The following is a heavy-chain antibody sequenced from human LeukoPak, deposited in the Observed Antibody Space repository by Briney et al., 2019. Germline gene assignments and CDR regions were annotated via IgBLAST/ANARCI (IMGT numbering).Heavy chain of an antibody. CDR1: GASISSGSYY. V-gene: IGHV4-61*02. CDR2: IYTTGST. Sequence: SQTLSLTCTVSGASISSGSYYWSWIRQPVGKGLEWIGRIYTTGSTSYNPSLKSRVTVSIDTSKNQFSLELSSVTAADTAVYYCARGLLVERLAFDIWGQGTMVIVSS. J-gene: IGHJ3*02. CDR3: ARGLLVERLAFDI. D-gene: IGHD1-1*01.